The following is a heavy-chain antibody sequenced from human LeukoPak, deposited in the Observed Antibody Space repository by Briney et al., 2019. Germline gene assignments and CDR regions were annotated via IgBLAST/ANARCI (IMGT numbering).Heavy chain of an antibody. CDR3: ARGMTTVVNFDY. D-gene: IGHD4-23*01. CDR2: ISSSSSYI. J-gene: IGHJ4*02. Sequence: GGSLRLSCAASGFTFSSYSMNWVRQAPGKGLEWVSSISSSSSYIYYADSVKGRFTISRDNAKNSLYLQMNSLRAEDTAVYYCARGMTTVVNFDYWGQGTLVTVSS. V-gene: IGHV3-21*01. CDR1: GFTFSSYS.